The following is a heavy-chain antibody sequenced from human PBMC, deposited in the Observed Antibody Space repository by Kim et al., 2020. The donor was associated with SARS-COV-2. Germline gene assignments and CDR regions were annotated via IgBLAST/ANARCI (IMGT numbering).Heavy chain of an antibody. D-gene: IGHD3-22*01. J-gene: IGHJ3*02. CDR3: AKDGVTMIVVENDAFDI. CDR2: ISSDGSNK. Sequence: GGSLRLSCAASGFTFSSYGMHWVRQAPGKGLEWVAVISSDGSNKYYADSVKGRFTISRDNSKNTLYLQMNSLRAEDTAVYYCAKDGVTMIVVENDAFDIWGQGTMVTVSS. V-gene: IGHV3-30*18. CDR1: GFTFSSYG.